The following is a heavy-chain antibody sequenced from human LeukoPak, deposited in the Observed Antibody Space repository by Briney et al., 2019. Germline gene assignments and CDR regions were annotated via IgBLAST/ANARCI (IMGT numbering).Heavy chain of an antibody. CDR2: IKEDGSEK. CDR1: GFTFSTYW. D-gene: IGHD3-22*01. V-gene: IGHV3-7*01. Sequence: QSGGSLRLSCAASGFTFSTYWMSWVRQAPGKGLEWVANIKEDGSEKYYGDSVKGRFTISRDTAKNSLYLQMNSLRAEDSAVYYCARDSSGYQWGQGTLVTVSS. J-gene: IGHJ4*02. CDR3: ARDSSGYQ.